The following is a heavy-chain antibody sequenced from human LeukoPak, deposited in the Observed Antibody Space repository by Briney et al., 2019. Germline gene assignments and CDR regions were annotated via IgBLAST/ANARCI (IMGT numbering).Heavy chain of an antibody. CDR1: GFTFSSYA. CDR2: ISGSGGST. J-gene: IGHJ4*02. V-gene: IGHV3-23*01. Sequence: PGASLRLSCAASGFTFSSYAMSWVRQAPGKGLEWVSAISGSGGSTYYADSVKGRFTISRDNSKNTLYLQMNSLRAEDTAVYYCAKGSRYFDSEFDYWGQGTLVTVSS. CDR3: AKGSRYFDSEFDY. D-gene: IGHD3-9*01.